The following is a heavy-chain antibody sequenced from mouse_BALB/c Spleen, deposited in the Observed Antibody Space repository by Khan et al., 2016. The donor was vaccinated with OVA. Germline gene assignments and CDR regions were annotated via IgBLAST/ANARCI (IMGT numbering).Heavy chain of an antibody. V-gene: IGHV5-6-3*01. CDR1: GFTFSSYG. Sequence: EVELVESGGGLVQPGGSLKLSCAASGFTFSSYGMSWIRQTPDKRLELVATINSNGGSTYYPDSVKGRFTISRDNAKNTLYLQMSSLKSEDTAMYYCAGMARTISWGQGPTLTVSS. J-gene: IGHJ2*01. CDR2: INSNGGST. CDR3: AGMARTIS.